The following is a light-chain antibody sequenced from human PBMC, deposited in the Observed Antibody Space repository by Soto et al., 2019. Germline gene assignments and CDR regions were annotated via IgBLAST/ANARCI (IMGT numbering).Light chain of an antibody. J-gene: IGLJ1*01. CDR3: CAYAGSSTYV. V-gene: IGLV2-23*01. CDR1: SSDVGSYNL. CDR2: EGS. Sequence: QSALTQPASVSGSPGQSITISCTGTSSDVGSYNLVSWYQQHPGKAPKLMIYEGSKRPSGVSNRFAGPKSGNTASLTISGLQAEDEADYYCCAYAGSSTYVSGTGTKVTVL.